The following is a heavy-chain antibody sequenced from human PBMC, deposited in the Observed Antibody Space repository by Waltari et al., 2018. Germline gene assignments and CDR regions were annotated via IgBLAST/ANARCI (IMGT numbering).Heavy chain of an antibody. D-gene: IGHD4-17*01. Sequence: QVQLKESGPGLVKPSETLSLNCTVSGGSISSYYWTWIRQPPGKGLEWIGYIYYIGSTNYNPSLKSRVTISVDTSKNQFSLKLSSVTAADTAVYYCARDRIGALYGDYHYFDYWGQGTLDTVSS. CDR1: GGSISSYY. V-gene: IGHV4-59*01. CDR2: IYYIGST. J-gene: IGHJ4*02. CDR3: ARDRIGALYGDYHYFDY.